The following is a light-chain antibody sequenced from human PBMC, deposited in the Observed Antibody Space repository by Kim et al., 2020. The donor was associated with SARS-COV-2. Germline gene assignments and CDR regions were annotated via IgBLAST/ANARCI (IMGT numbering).Light chain of an antibody. CDR2: GAS. CDR1: QGMSSDY. Sequence: IQLTQSPSSLSASVGDRVTITCRASQGMSSDYLAWYQQKPGKAPKVLIYGASTLQSGVPSRFSGSGSRTDFTLTISSLQPEDFATYYCQQLNGYPYTFGGGTEVDIK. CDR3: QQLNGYPYT. J-gene: IGKJ4*01. V-gene: IGKV1-9*01.